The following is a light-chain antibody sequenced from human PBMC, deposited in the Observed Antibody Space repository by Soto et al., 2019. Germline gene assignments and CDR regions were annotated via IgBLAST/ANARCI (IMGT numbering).Light chain of an antibody. V-gene: IGKV2-28*01. Sequence: DIVMTQSPLSLPVTPGEPSSICCMSSRSLLHSNGYNYLDWYLQKPGQSPQLLIYLGSNRASGVPDRFSGSGSGTDFTLKISRVEAEDVGVYYCMQGTHWPPTFGQGTK. CDR3: MQGTHWPPT. J-gene: IGKJ1*01. CDR2: LGS. CDR1: RSLLHSNGYNY.